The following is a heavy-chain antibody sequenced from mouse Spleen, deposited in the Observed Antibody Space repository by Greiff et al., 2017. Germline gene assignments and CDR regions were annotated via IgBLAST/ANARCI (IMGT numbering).Heavy chain of an antibody. CDR2: ISSGSTTI. D-gene: IGHD4-1*01. CDR3: ARNWEAYFDV. Sequence: DVLLVESGGGLVKPGGSLKLSCAASGFTFSDHGMHWVRQAPEQGLEWVAYISSGSTTIYYADTVKDRFTISRDIAKNTLFLQMTSLRSEDTAMYYCARNWEAYFDVWGTGTTVTVSS. CDR1: GFTFSDHG. V-gene: IGHV5-17*01. J-gene: IGHJ1*03.